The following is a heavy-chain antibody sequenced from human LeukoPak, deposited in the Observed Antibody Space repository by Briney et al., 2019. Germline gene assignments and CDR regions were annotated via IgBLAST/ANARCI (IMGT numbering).Heavy chain of an antibody. J-gene: IGHJ4*02. D-gene: IGHD4-23*01. V-gene: IGHV3-7*03. CDR1: GFTFSSHW. Sequence: GGSLRLSCGASGFTFSSHWMSWVRQVPGKGLEWVANIKQDGSEKYYVDSVEGRFTISRDNAKNSLYLQMNSLGAEDTAVYFCARDQTTVGLDFWGQGTLVSVSS. CDR3: ARDQTTVGLDF. CDR2: IKQDGSEK.